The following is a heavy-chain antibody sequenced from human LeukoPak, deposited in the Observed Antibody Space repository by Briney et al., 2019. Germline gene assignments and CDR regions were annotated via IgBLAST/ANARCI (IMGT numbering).Heavy chain of an antibody. V-gene: IGHV3-48*03. D-gene: IGHD2-15*01. CDR3: AREGPQYCSGGRGHGDAFDI. J-gene: IGHJ3*02. CDR1: GFTFRTYE. Sequence: GGSLTLSCAASGFTFRTYEMDWVRQAPGKGLEWVSYISSSLSTIYYADSVKGRFTISRDNAKNSLYLQLNSLRAEDTAVYYCAREGPQYCSGGRGHGDAFDIWGQGTMVTVSS. CDR2: ISSSLSTI.